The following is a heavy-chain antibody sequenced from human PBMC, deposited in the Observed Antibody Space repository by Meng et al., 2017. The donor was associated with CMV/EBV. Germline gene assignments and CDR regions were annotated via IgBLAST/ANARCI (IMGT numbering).Heavy chain of an antibody. D-gene: IGHD3-22*01. CDR3: TTVYGGYYYDSSGYYLGFDY. Sequence: AWISLVRQAPGKGLEWVGRIKSKTDGGTTDYAAPVKGRFTISRDDSKNTLYLQMNSLKTEDTAVYYCTTVYGGYYYDSSGYYLGFDYWGQGTLVTVSS. V-gene: IGHV3-15*01. CDR2: IKSKTDGGTT. J-gene: IGHJ4*02. CDR1: AW.